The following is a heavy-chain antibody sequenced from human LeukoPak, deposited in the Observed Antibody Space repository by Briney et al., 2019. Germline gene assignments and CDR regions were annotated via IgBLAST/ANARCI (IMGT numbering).Heavy chain of an antibody. V-gene: IGHV4-59*01. CDR2: IYNSGNT. Sequence: SETLSLTCTVSGASISSYYWSWIRQPPGKGLEWIGYIYNSGNTNYNPSFKSRVTISEDTPKNQFSLKLSSVTAADTAVYYCVRDRELNYWGQGTLVTVSS. J-gene: IGHJ4*02. CDR3: VRDRELNY. CDR1: GASISSYY. D-gene: IGHD3-10*01.